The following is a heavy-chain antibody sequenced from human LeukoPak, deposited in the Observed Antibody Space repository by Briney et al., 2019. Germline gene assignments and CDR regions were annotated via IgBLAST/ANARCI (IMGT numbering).Heavy chain of an antibody. CDR1: GGTFSSYG. CDR3: ARTSSGWYDAWDY. V-gene: IGHV1-69*13. CDR2: IIPIFGTA. D-gene: IGHD6-19*01. J-gene: IGHJ4*02. Sequence: SVKVSFKASGGTFSSYGISWVRQAPGQGLERMGGIIPIFGTANYAQKFHGRVTITADESTSTAYMELSSLRSEDTAVYYCARTSSGWYDAWDYWGQGTLVTVSS.